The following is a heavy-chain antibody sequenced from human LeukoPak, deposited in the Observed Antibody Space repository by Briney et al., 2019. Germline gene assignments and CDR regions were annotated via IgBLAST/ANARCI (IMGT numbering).Heavy chain of an antibody. D-gene: IGHD3-10*01. CDR1: GGSFSGYY. Sequence: SETLSLPCAVYGGSFSGYYWSWIRQPPGKGLEWIGEINHSGSTNYNPSLKSRVTISVDTSKNQFSLKLSSVTAADTAVYYCARGRLLWFGELSWFDPWGQGTLVTVSS. CDR3: ARGRLLWFGELSWFDP. CDR2: INHSGST. J-gene: IGHJ5*02. V-gene: IGHV4-34*01.